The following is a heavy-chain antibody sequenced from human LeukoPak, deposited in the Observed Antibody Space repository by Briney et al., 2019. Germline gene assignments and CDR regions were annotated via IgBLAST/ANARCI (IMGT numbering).Heavy chain of an antibody. V-gene: IGHV1-46*01. CDR2: INPSGGST. CDR3: ARGDYGDLDDY. J-gene: IGHJ4*02. D-gene: IGHD4-17*01. Sequence: ASVKVSCKASGYTFTSYYMHWVRQAPGQGLEWMGIINPSGGSTSYAQKFQGRVTMTRDTSISTAYMELSRLRSDDTAVYYCARGDYGDLDDYWGQGTLVTVSS. CDR1: GYTFTSYY.